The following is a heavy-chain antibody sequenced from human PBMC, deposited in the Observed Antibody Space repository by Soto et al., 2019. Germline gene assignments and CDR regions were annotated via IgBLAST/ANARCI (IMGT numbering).Heavy chain of an antibody. J-gene: IGHJ6*02. CDR2: IIPIFGTA. CDR3: GGNSGYDPRYYYYYGMDV. D-gene: IGHD5-12*01. CDR1: GGTFSSYA. Sequence: SVKVSCKASGGTFSSYAISWVRQAPGQGLEWMGGIIPIFGTANYAQKFQGRVTITADESTSTAYMELSSLRSEDAAVYYCGGNSGYDPRYYYYYGMDVWGQGTTVTVSS. V-gene: IGHV1-69*13.